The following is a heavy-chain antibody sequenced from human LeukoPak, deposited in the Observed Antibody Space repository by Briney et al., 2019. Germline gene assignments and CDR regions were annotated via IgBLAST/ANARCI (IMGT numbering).Heavy chain of an antibody. D-gene: IGHD1-26*01. CDR3: ARQRVGVLDY. J-gene: IGHJ4*02. V-gene: IGHV4-59*08. Sequence: SETLSLTCTVSGGSFSNYYWNWIRQSPGKGLEWIGYIFYSGGSTNYNPSLKSRVAISVNTSNNQFSLKVSSVTAADTAVYYCARQRVGVLDYWGQGTLVTVSS. CDR1: GGSFSNYY. CDR2: IFYSGGST.